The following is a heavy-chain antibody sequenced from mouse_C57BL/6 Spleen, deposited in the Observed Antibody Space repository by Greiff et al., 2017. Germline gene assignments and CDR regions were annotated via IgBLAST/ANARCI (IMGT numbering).Heavy chain of an antibody. Sequence: QVQLQQSGPGLVQPSQSLSITCTVSGFSLTSYGVHWVRQSPGKGLEWLGVIWSGGSTDYNAAFISRLSISKDNSKSQVFFKMNSLQADDTAIYYCARNRGNSYGSSPRYYAMDYWGQGTSVTVSS. V-gene: IGHV2-2*01. CDR2: IWSGGST. D-gene: IGHD1-1*01. CDR3: ARNRGNSYGSSPRYYAMDY. J-gene: IGHJ4*01. CDR1: GFSLTSYG.